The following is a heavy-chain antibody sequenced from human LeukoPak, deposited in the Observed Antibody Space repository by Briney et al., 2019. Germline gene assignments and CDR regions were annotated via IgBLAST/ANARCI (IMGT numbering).Heavy chain of an antibody. CDR2: ISAYNGNT. CDR3: ARDKFERIYCSSTSCYPFDY. V-gene: IGHV1-18*01. D-gene: IGHD2-2*01. J-gene: IGHJ4*02. CDR1: GYTFTSYG. Sequence: GASVKVSRKASGYTFTSYGISWVRQAPGQGLEWMGWISAYNGNTNYAQKLQGRVTMTTDTSTSTAYMEQRSLRSDDTAVYYCARDKFERIYCSSTSCYPFDYWGQGTLVTVSS.